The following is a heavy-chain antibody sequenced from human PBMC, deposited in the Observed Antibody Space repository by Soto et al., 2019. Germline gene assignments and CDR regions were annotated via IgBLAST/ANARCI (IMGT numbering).Heavy chain of an antibody. D-gene: IGHD3-10*01. CDR2: FITMCYCFTT. Sequence: GSLSLSWASSGFTFGSYSRIWVRPDPGKGLEWVSGFITMCYCFTTYYAASVKGRFTISRDNSKNMLFLQMNSLRAEDTAIYYCAKKANSGPGSQSFHYRGQATLV. J-gene: IGHJ4*02. V-gene: IGHV3-23*01. CDR1: GFTFGSYS. CDR3: AKKANSGPGSQSFHY.